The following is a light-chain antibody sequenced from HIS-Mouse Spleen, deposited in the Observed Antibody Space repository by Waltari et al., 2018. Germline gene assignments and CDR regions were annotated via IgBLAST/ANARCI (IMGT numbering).Light chain of an antibody. V-gene: IGKV3-20*01. CDR2: GAS. Sequence: EIVLTQSPGTLSLSPGERATLSCRASQSVSSSYLARYQQKPGQAPRPLIYGASSSATGIPDRFSGSGSGTDFTLTISRLEPEDFAVYYCQQYGSSPKTFGGGTKVEIK. J-gene: IGKJ4*01. CDR3: QQYGSSPKT. CDR1: QSVSSSY.